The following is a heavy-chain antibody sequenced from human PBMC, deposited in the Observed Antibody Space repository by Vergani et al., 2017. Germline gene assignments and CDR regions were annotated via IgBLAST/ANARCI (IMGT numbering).Heavy chain of an antibody. CDR3: ARVGSGYERYYYYYYMDV. D-gene: IGHD5-12*01. CDR2: IYSGGST. V-gene: IGHV3-53*02. CDR1: GFTVSSNY. Sequence: EVQLVETGGGLIQPGGSLRLSCAASGFTVSSNYMSWVRQAPGKGLEWVSVIYSGGSTYYADSLKGRFTISRDRSKNTLYLLRNSLRAEDTAVYYCARVGSGYERYYYYYYMDVWGKGTTVTVSS. J-gene: IGHJ6*03.